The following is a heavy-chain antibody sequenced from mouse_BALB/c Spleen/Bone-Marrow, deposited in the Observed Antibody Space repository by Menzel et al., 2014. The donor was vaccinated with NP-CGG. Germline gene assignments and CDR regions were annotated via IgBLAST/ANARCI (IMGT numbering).Heavy chain of an antibody. J-gene: IGHJ4*01. Sequence: EVQRVESGGGLVNPGGSPKLSRAASGFTFSSYTMSWVRRTPEKRLEWVATISSGGSYTYYPDSVKGRFTISRDNAKNTLYMQMSSLKSEDTAMYYCTRDPFYYGSSYAMDYWGQGTSVTVSS. V-gene: IGHV5-6-4*01. CDR3: TRDPFYYGSSYAMDY. CDR1: GFTFSSYT. CDR2: ISSGGSYT. D-gene: IGHD1-1*01.